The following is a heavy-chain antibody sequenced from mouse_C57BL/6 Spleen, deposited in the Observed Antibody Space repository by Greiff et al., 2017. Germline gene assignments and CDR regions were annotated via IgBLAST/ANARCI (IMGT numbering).Heavy chain of an antibody. Sequence: DVHLVESGPELVKPGASVKISCKASGYSFTGYYMNWVKQSPEKSLEWIGEINPSTGGTTYNQKFKAKATLTVDKSSSTAYMQLKSLTSEDSAVDYCARSNDYAFAYWGQGTLVTVSA. J-gene: IGHJ3*01. CDR3: ARSNDYAFAY. D-gene: IGHD2-4*01. CDR1: GYSFTGYY. CDR2: INPSTGGT. V-gene: IGHV1-42*01.